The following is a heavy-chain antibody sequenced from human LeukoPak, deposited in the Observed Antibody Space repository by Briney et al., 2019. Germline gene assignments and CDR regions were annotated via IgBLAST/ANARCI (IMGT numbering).Heavy chain of an antibody. CDR3: AKDSFIVVVVAANEDDAFDI. V-gene: IGHV3-23*01. J-gene: IGHJ3*02. Sequence: GGSLRLSCAASGFTFSSYAMSWVRQAPGKGLEWVSAISGSGGSTYYADSVKGRFTISRDNSKNTLYLQMNSLRAEDTAVYYCAKDSFIVVVVAANEDDAFDIWGQGTMATVSS. CDR1: GFTFSSYA. D-gene: IGHD2-15*01. CDR2: ISGSGGST.